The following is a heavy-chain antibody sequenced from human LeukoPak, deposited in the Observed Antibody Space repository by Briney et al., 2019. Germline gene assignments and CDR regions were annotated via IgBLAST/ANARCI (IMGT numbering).Heavy chain of an antibody. V-gene: IGHV4-4*07. CDR3: ARGTTGLARYFDY. J-gene: IGHJ4*02. D-gene: IGHD4-11*01. CDR1: GNSISSYY. Sequence: SETLSLTCTVSGNSISSYYWGWIRQPAGKGLEWIGRIYTSGSTNYNPSLKSRVTMSVDTSKNQFSLNLSSVTAADTAFYYCARGTTGLARYFDYWGQGTLVTVSS. CDR2: IYTSGST.